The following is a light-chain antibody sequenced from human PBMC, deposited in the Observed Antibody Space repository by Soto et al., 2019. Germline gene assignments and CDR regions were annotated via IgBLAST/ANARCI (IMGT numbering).Light chain of an antibody. CDR2: DAS. J-gene: IGKJ5*01. V-gene: IGKV3-11*01. Sequence: EIVLTQSPGTLSLSPGERAALSFRCRQSVSSYLAWYQQKPGQAPRLLIYDASNRATGIPARFSGSGSGTDFTLTISSLEPEDFAVYYCQQRSNWPPITFGQGTRLEIK. CDR3: QQRSNWPPIT. CDR1: QSVSSY.